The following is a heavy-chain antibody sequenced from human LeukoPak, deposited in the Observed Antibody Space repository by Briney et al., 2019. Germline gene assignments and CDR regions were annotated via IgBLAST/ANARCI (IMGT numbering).Heavy chain of an antibody. Sequence: QPGGSLRLSCAASGFTFSVYSMNWVRQAPGKGLEWVSYISSSSSTIYYADSVKGRFTISRDNAKNSLYLQMNSLRAEDTAVYYCARDAGGVYAQFDYWGQGTLVTVSS. CDR1: GFTFSVYS. CDR3: ARDAGGVYAQFDY. CDR2: ISSSSSTI. V-gene: IGHV3-48*04. J-gene: IGHJ4*02. D-gene: IGHD2-8*01.